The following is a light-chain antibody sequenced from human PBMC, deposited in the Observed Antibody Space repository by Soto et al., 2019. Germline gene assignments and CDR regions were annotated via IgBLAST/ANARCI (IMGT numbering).Light chain of an antibody. J-gene: IGKJ1*01. CDR3: QQYNNWWGT. V-gene: IGKV3-15*01. Sequence: EIVMTQSPATLSVSPGERATLSCRASQSVSSNLAWYQQKPGQAPRLLIYGASTRATGIPARFSGSGSVTEFTLTISSLQSEDFAVYYCQQYNNWWGTFGQGTKVEIK. CDR1: QSVSSN. CDR2: GAS.